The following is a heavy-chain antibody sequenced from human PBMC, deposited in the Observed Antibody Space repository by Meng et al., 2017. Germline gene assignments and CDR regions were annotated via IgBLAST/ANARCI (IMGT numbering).Heavy chain of an antibody. CDR1: GFTSSSYA. V-gene: IGHV3-30*04. Sequence: QVQRWVSGGGVVQPGSSRRLSCAASGFTSSSYAMHWVRKAPGKGLEWVAVISYDGSNKYYADSVKGRFTISRDNSKNTLYLQMNSLRAEDTAVYYCARGRKMEQGDYWGQGTLVTVSS. D-gene: IGHD1/OR15-1a*01. CDR2: ISYDGSNK. CDR3: ARGRKMEQGDY. J-gene: IGHJ4*02.